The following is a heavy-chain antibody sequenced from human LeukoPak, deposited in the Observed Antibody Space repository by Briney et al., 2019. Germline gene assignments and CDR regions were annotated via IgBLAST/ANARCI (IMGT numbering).Heavy chain of an antibody. V-gene: IGHV4-39*01. CDR2: IYYGGST. CDR3: ARALGYCSGGSCTRGYNWFDP. J-gene: IGHJ5*02. Sequence: SETLSLTCTVSGDSISSNDYYWGWIRQPPGKGLEWIGSIYYGGSTYYNPSPKSRVIISVDTSMNQFSLKLSFVTTADTAVYYCARALGYCSGGSCTRGYNWFDPWGQGTLVTVPS. D-gene: IGHD2-15*01. CDR1: GDSISSNDYY.